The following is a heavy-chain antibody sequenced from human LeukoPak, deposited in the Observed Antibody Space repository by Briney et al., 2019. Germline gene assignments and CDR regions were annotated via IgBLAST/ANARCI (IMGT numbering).Heavy chain of an antibody. Sequence: PSETLSLTCSVSADSFSNYYWTWIRQPPGKGLEWIGYVYYSGRTNYNPSLKTRLHLSVDTSKNRFSLKLSSVTAADTAVYYCASSPRLTTSWFLFDSWGHGTLVTVSS. J-gene: IGHJ5*01. CDR1: ADSFSNYY. D-gene: IGHD2-2*01. CDR3: ASSPRLTTSWFLFDS. V-gene: IGHV4-59*08. CDR2: VYYSGRT.